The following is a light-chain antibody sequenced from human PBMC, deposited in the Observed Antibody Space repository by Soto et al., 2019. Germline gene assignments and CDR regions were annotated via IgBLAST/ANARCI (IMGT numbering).Light chain of an antibody. V-gene: IGKV4-1*01. CDR2: WAT. CDR3: QQYYITPLT. J-gene: IGKJ4*01. CDR1: QSVLYSADNKNY. Sequence: DTVMTQSLDSLAVSLRERATINCKSSQSVLYSADNKNYLTWYQQKPGQPPKLLIYWATTRESGVPDRFSGSGSGTDFTLTISSLQAEDVAVYYCQQYYITPLTFGGGTKVDNK.